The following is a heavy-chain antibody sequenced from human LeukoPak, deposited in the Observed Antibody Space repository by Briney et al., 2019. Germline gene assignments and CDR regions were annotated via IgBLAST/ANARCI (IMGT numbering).Heavy chain of an antibody. CDR3: ARSSALWFGDHSGYFDY. D-gene: IGHD3-10*01. Sequence: PSETLSLTCTVSGGSISSGSYYWSWIRQPPGKGLEWIGSIYYSGSTYYNPSLKSRVTISVDTSKNQFSLKLSSVTATDTAVYYCARSSALWFGDHSGYFDYWGQGTLVTVSS. J-gene: IGHJ4*02. CDR1: GGSISSGSYY. CDR2: IYYSGST. V-gene: IGHV4-39*07.